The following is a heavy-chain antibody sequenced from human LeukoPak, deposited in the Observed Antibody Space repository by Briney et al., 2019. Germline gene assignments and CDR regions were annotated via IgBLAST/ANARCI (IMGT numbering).Heavy chain of an antibody. D-gene: IGHD6-19*01. CDR3: ARSGAVAGHFEY. J-gene: IGHJ4*02. CDR1: GFTFSSYS. Sequence: PGGSLRLSCAASGFTFSSYSMNWVRQAPGKGLEWVSSISSSSSYIYYADSVKGRFTISRDNAKNSLYLQMNSLRAEDTAVYYCARSGAVAGHFEYWGQGTLVTVSS. V-gene: IGHV3-21*01. CDR2: ISSSSSYI.